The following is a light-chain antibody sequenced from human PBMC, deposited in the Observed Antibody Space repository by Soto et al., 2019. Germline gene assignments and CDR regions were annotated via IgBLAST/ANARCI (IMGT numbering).Light chain of an antibody. CDR2: GNS. J-gene: IGLJ2*01. CDR3: QSYDSSLSEV. Sequence: QSVLTQPPSVSGAPGQRVTISCTGSSSNIGAGYDVHWYQQLPGTAPKLLLYGNSNRPSGVPDRFSGSKSGTSASLAITGLQAEDEADYYCQSYDSSLSEVFGGGTKVTVL. V-gene: IGLV1-40*01. CDR1: SSNIGAGYD.